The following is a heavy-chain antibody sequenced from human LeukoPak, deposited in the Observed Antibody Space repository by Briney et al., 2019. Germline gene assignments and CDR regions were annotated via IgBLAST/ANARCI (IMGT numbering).Heavy chain of an antibody. V-gene: IGHV4-59*11. CDR1: GGSISSHY. CDR3: ARPLAYCGGDCYDY. Sequence: SEALSLTCTVSGGSISSHYWSWIRQPPGKGLEWFGYIYYSGSTNYNPSIKSRITITVDTSNTQCSLKLSAVTAADAAVYYCARPLAYCGGDCYDYWGQGTLVTVSS. J-gene: IGHJ4*02. CDR2: IYYSGST. D-gene: IGHD2-21*01.